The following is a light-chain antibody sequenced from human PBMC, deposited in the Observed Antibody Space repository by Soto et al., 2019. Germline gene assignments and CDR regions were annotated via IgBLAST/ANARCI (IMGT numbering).Light chain of an antibody. CDR2: DDN. V-gene: IGLV1-51*01. CDR3: VSWDSSLSAYV. CDR1: SSTIGGNS. Sequence: QSVLTQPPSVSAAPGQKVTISCSVSSSTIGGNSVSWYQQLPGTAPKLLIYDDNKRPSGIPDRFSGSKSGTSATLGITGFQTGDEADYYCVSWDSSLSAYVFGTGTKVTLL. J-gene: IGLJ1*01.